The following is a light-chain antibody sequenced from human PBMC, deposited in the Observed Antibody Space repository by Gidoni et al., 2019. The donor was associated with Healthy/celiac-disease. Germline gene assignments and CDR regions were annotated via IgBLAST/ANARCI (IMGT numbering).Light chain of an antibody. CDR3: QQYNNWPRT. J-gene: IGKJ4*01. CDR1: QSVSSN. CDR2: GAS. Sequence: EIVMTQSPATLSVSPGERATLSCRASQSVSSNLAWYQQKPGQAPRLLIYGASPRATGIPARFSGSGSGTEFTLTISSLQSEYFAVYYCQQYNNWPRTFGGGTKVEIK. V-gene: IGKV3-15*01.